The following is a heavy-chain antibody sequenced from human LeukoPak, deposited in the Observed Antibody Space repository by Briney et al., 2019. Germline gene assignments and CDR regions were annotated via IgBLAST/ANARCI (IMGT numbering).Heavy chain of an antibody. J-gene: IGHJ4*02. Sequence: PGGSLRLSCAASGFPFSRYSMNWVRQAPGKGLEWVSYIGSGGTTIYYADSVKGRFTISRDNAKNSLYLQMNGLRAEDTAVYYCAKDRSTMIGVVRKAPRGEFDYWGQGTLVTVSS. V-gene: IGHV3-48*01. CDR1: GFPFSRYS. CDR3: AKDRSTMIGVVRKAPRGEFDY. CDR2: IGSGGTTI. D-gene: IGHD3-22*01.